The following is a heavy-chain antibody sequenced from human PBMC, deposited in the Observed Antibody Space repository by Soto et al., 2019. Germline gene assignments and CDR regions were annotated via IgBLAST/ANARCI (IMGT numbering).Heavy chain of an antibody. Sequence: PSQPLSLTCAISGDSVSSNSAAWNWIRQSPSRGLEWLGRTYYRSKWYNDNAVSVKSRITINPDTSKNQFSLQLNSVTPEDTAVYYCAREQYGYSGYVQYNWFDPWGQGTLVTVSS. CDR3: AREQYGYSGYVQYNWFDP. CDR2: TYYRSKWYN. V-gene: IGHV6-1*01. J-gene: IGHJ5*02. D-gene: IGHD5-12*01. CDR1: GDSVSSNSAA.